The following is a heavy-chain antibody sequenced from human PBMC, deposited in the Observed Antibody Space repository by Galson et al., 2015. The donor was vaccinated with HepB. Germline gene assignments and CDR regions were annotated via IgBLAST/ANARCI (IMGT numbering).Heavy chain of an antibody. CDR2: IIPIFGTA. Sequence: QSGAEVKKPGESLKISCKASGGTFSSYAISWVRQAPGQGLEWMGGIIPIFGTANYAQKFQDRVTITADESTSTAYMELSSLRSEDTAVYYCAAESYCSGGSCYSRHYYGMDVWGQGTTVTVSS. J-gene: IGHJ6*02. V-gene: IGHV1-69*01. CDR1: GGTFSSYA. CDR3: AAESYCSGGSCYSRHYYGMDV. D-gene: IGHD2-15*01.